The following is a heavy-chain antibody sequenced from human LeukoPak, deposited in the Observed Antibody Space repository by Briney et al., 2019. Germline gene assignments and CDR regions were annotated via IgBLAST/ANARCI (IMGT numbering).Heavy chain of an antibody. J-gene: IGHJ4*02. V-gene: IGHV3-48*03. CDR1: GFTLTSYE. CDR2: INRTGNSI. Sequence: GGTVRLSCAASGFTLTSYEMNWVRLAPGKGLEWISYINRTGNSIYYANSVKGRFTVSRDSAKDSLYLQMNSLRAGDTAVYYCARGPYSSNWYVDYWGQGTLVT. D-gene: IGHD6-13*01. CDR3: ARGPYSSNWYVDY.